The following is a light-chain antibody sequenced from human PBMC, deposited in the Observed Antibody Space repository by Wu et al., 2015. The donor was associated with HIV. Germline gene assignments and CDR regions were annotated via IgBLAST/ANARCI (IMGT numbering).Light chain of an antibody. CDR1: QSISNS. J-gene: IGKJ4*01. V-gene: IGKV1-39*01. CDR3: QQSYNTPLT. CDR2: SAS. Sequence: DIQMTQSPSSLSASVGDRVTITCRASQSISNSLNWYQQRPGKPPKLLIYSASSFPGGSHQGSVVVDRGTGFTLTISSLQPEDFATYYCQQSYNTPLTFGGGTKGGDQT.